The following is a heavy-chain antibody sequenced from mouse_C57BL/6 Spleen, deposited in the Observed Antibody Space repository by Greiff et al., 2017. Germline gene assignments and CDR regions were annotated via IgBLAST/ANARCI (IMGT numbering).Heavy chain of an antibody. CDR3: ARGGDYDRFAY. J-gene: IGHJ3*01. V-gene: IGHV5-17*01. CDR1: GFTFSDYG. D-gene: IGHD2-4*01. CDR2: ISSGSSTI. Sequence: EVKLQESGGGLVKPGGSLKLSCAASGFTFSDYGMHWVRQAPEKGLEWVAYISSGSSTIYYADTVKGRFTISRDNAKNTLFLQMTSLRSEDTAMYYCARGGDYDRFAYWGQGTLVTVSA.